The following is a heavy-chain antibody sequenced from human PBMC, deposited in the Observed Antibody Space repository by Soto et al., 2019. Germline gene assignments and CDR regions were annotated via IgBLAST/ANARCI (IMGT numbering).Heavy chain of an antibody. V-gene: IGHV1-18*01. Sequence: ASVKVSWKASGYRCTSDGISGVRQALGQGLEWMGWISAYNGNTNYAQKLQGRVTMTTDTSTSTAYMELRSLRSDDTAVYYCARVTLGYYDSSGYHGRVNYFDYWGQ. CDR1: GYRCTSDG. CDR3: ARVTLGYYDSSGYHGRVNYFDY. CDR2: ISAYNGNT. J-gene: IGHJ4*01. D-gene: IGHD3-22*01.